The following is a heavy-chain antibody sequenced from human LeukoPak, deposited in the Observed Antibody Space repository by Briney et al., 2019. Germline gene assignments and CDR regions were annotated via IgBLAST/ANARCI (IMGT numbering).Heavy chain of an antibody. J-gene: IGHJ4*02. CDR3: ASISHTYYDDSSGYYTFDH. CDR1: GSTLSDLF. V-gene: IGHV1-24*01. CDR2: FDPEDGEI. D-gene: IGHD3-22*01. Sequence: GASVTVSCKVSGSTLSDLFMHWVRQAPGKGPEWMGGFDPEDGEITYAQKFQGRVTMTDDTSTDTAYMEMSSLRSQDTAVYYCASISHTYYDDSSGYYTFDHWGQGTLVTVSS.